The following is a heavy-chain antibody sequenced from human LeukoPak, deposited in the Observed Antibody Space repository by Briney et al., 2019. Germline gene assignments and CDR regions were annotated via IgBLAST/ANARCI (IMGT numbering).Heavy chain of an antibody. CDR2: IIAYNGNT. D-gene: IGHD6-19*01. Sequence: ASVKVSSKASGYTFTSYVISWVRQAPGQGLEWMGWIIAYNGNTNYAQKLQGRVTMTTDTSTSTAYMELRSLRSDDTAVYYCARDVKQWLVNGNWFDPWGQGTLVTVSS. CDR1: GYTFTSYV. J-gene: IGHJ5*02. CDR3: ARDVKQWLVNGNWFDP. V-gene: IGHV1-18*01.